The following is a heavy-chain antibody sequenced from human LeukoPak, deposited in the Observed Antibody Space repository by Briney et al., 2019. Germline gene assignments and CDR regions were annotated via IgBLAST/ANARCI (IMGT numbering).Heavy chain of an antibody. J-gene: IGHJ4*02. Sequence: GGSLRLSCVASVLNFDDSAMHWVRPAPGKGLEWVSLISADGGSTFSADSVKGRFSISRDNSKNSLYLQMNSLRSEDTAMYYCAKESGKFAYWGQGTLVAVSS. D-gene: IGHD3-16*01. CDR3: AKESGKFAY. V-gene: IGHV3-43*02. CDR1: VLNFDDSA. CDR2: ISADGGST.